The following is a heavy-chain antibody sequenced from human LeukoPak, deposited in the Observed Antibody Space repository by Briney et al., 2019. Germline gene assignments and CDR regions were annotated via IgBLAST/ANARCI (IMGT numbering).Heavy chain of an antibody. CDR1: GFTFSSYG. J-gene: IGHJ4*02. D-gene: IGHD3-10*01. CDR2: IRYDGSNK. Sequence: GGSLRLSCAASGFTFSSYGMHWVRQAPGKGLEWVAFIRYDGSNKYYADSVKGRFTVSRDNSKNTLYLQMNSLRADDTAVYYCAKDVNVGGDYFDYWGQGTLVTVSS. CDR3: AKDVNVGGDYFDY. V-gene: IGHV3-30*02.